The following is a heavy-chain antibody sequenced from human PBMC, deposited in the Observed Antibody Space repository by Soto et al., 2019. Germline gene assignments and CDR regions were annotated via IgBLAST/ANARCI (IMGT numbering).Heavy chain of an antibody. CDR1: GYTFTGYY. Sequence: GASVKVSCKASGYTFTGYYMHWVRQAPGQGLEWMGWINPNSGGTNYAQKFQGWVTMTRDTSISTAYMELSSLRSEDTAVYYCAADLQDVDTAMVSYYYGMDVWGQGTTVTVSS. V-gene: IGHV1-2*04. D-gene: IGHD5-18*01. CDR2: INPNSGGT. CDR3: AADLQDVDTAMVSYYYGMDV. J-gene: IGHJ6*02.